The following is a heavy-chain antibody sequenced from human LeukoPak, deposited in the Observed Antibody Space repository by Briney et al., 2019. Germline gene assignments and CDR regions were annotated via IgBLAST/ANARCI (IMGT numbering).Heavy chain of an antibody. CDR1: GFTFSSYSM. Sequence: GSLRLSCAASGFTFSSYSMNWLRQAPGKGLEWIGEIYHSGSTNYNPSLKSRVTISVDKSKNQFSLKLSSVTAADTAVYYCATSDYDILTGSEWFDPWGQGTLVTVSS. J-gene: IGHJ5*02. D-gene: IGHD3-9*01. V-gene: IGHV4-4*02. CDR3: ATSDYDILTGSEWFDP. CDR2: IYHSGST.